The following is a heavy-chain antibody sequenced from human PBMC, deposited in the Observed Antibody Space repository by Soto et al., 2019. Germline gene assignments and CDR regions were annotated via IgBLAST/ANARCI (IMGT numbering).Heavy chain of an antibody. D-gene: IGHD6-6*01. CDR1: GFTFSRYS. CDR2: ISSSSDTI. J-gene: IGHJ4*02. CDR3: ARCRPADY. V-gene: IGHV3-48*02. Sequence: EVQLVESGGGLVQPGGSLRLSCAASGFTFSRYSMNWVRPAPGKGLEWLSYISSSSDTIYLADSVRGRFTISRDSAKNSLYLPMNSLRDEDTAVYYWARCRPADYWGQGTLVTVSS.